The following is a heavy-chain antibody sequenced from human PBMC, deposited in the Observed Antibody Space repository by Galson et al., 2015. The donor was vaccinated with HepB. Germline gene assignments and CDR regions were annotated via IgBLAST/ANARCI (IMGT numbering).Heavy chain of an antibody. CDR2: ISSNGGST. CDR1: GFTFSSYA. D-gene: IGHD3-10*01. V-gene: IGHV3-64D*06. Sequence: SLRLSCAASGFTFSSYAMHWVRQAPGKGLGYVSAISSNGGSTYYADSVKGRFTISRDNSKNTLYLQMSSLRAEDTAVYYCVKGYGPRALWFGELWGQGTLVTVSS. J-gene: IGHJ4*02. CDR3: VKGYGPRALWFGEL.